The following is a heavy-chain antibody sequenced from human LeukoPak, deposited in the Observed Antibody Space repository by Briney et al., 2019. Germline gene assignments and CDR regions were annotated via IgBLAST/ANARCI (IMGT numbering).Heavy chain of an antibody. J-gene: IGHJ4*02. Sequence: ASVKVSCKASGYIFTSYGIHWVRQAPGQRLEWMGGINTGNGNTKYSQEFQGRVTITRDTSASTAYMELSRLRSEDMAVFYCARSTFDSSGYPFFDYWGQGTLVTVSS. V-gene: IGHV1-3*03. CDR3: ARSTFDSSGYPFFDY. CDR2: INTGNGNT. CDR1: GYIFTSYG. D-gene: IGHD3-22*01.